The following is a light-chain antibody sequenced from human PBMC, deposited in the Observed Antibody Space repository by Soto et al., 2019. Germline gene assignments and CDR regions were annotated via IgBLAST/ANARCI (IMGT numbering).Light chain of an antibody. V-gene: IGLV7-46*01. CDR3: LLYYPGARV. Sequence: QAVGTQGPSRTVSPGGTVTLICGSSTGAVTGGHYPYWFQLKSGQAPTTLIYDTSDKHSWTPARFSGSLLGGKAALTLSGAQPEDEDEYYCLLYYPGARVFGTGTKVTVL. CDR1: TGAVTGGHY. CDR2: DTS. J-gene: IGLJ1*01.